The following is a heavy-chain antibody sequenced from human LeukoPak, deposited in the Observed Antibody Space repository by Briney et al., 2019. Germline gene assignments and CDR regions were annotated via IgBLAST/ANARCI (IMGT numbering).Heavy chain of an antibody. D-gene: IGHD6-13*01. V-gene: IGHV3-53*01. Sequence: GGCLRLSCAPSGLTVSSNYMSWVRQAPGKGLEWVSAIYSGGSPYYADSVKGRSSISRDSSNNTHYLQMNSLSADDTAVYYCASIPVIAAYWGQGTLVTVSS. CDR3: ASIPVIAAY. J-gene: IGHJ4*02. CDR2: IYSGGSP. CDR1: GLTVSSNY.